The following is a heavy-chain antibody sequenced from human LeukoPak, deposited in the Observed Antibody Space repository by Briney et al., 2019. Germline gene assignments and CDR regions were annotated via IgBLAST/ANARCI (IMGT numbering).Heavy chain of an antibody. CDR1: GVSISSSSYY. D-gene: IGHD6-13*01. J-gene: IGHJ4*02. CDR3: ARSYWDSSNFDY. V-gene: IGHV4-39*01. Sequence: SETLSLTCTVSGVSISSSSYYWGWIRQPPGKGLEWIGSIYYSGSTYYNPSLKSRVTISVDTSKNQFSLKLSSVTAADTAVYYCARSYWDSSNFDYWGQGTLVTVSS. CDR2: IYYSGST.